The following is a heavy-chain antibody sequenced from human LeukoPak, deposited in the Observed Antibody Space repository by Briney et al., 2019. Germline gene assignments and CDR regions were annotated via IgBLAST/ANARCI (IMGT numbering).Heavy chain of an antibody. V-gene: IGHV3-43*02. D-gene: IGHD3-10*01. Sequence: PGGSLRLSCAGSGFSFDDYAMHWVRHAPGQGLEWVSAISWDGDNTIYADSVKGRFTISRDKSKNSLYLQMNSLRTEDTAFYYCAKGNSGSYFTWFDPWGQGTLVTVSS. CDR3: AKGNSGSYFTWFDP. CDR2: ISWDGDNT. CDR1: GFSFDDYA. J-gene: IGHJ5*02.